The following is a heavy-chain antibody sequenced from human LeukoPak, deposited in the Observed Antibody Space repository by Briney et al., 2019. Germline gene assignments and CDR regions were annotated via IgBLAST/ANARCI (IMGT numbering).Heavy chain of an antibody. CDR1: GYSISSGYY. V-gene: IGHV4-38-2*01. CDR3: ARRRAIVVVPAANPSYAFDI. CDR2: IYHSGST. J-gene: IGHJ3*02. D-gene: IGHD2-2*01. Sequence: SETLSLTCAVSGYSISSGYYWGWIRQPPGKGLEWIGSIYHSGSTYYNPSLKSRVTISVDTSKNQFSLKLSSVTAADTAVYYCARRRAIVVVPAANPSYAFDIWGQGTMVTVSS.